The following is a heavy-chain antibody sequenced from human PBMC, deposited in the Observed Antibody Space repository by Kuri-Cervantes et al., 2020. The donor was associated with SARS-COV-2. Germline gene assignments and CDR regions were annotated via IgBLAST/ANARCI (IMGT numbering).Heavy chain of an antibody. CDR2: ISDSGGST. Sequence: GESLKISCAASGFTFSTYAMSWVRQAPGKGLEWVSAISDSGGSTYYADSVKGRFTISRDNSKNTLYLQMNSLRAEDTAVYYCARDPGLHTAMVGGDYWGQGTLVTVSS. J-gene: IGHJ4*02. CDR3: ARDPGLHTAMVGGDY. V-gene: IGHV3-23*01. D-gene: IGHD5-18*01. CDR1: GFTFSTYA.